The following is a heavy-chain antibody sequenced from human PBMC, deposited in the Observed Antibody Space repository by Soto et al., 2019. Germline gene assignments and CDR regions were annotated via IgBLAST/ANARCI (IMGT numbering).Heavy chain of an antibody. Sequence: QVQLLQSGAEVKKPGASVKVSCTASGYTFTGYYMHWGRQAPGQGLEWMGWINPNSGGTNYAQKFQGWVTMTRDTSISTAYRELSRMRSDDTAVYYCARGGSSSWYSQSSTRVWFDPWGQGPLVTFSS. J-gene: IGHJ5*02. CDR1: GYTFTGYY. V-gene: IGHV1-2*04. CDR2: INPNSGGT. D-gene: IGHD6-13*01. CDR3: ARGGSSSWYSQSSTRVWFDP.